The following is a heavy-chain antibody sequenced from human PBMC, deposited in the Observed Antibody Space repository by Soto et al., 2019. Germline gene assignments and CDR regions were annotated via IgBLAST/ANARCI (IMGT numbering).Heavy chain of an antibody. J-gene: IGHJ4*02. Sequence: QVQLVESGGGVVQPGRSLRLSCAASGFTFGTYGMHWVRQAPGKGLEWVAGIWYDGSVKTYADSVKGRFSISRDNSQNTVYLQMNTLRAEDTAVYYCARADCGGQCPCDYWGQGTLVTVCS. CDR1: GFTFGTYG. V-gene: IGHV3-33*01. D-gene: IGHD2-21*01. CDR2: IWYDGSVK. CDR3: ARADCGGQCPCDY.